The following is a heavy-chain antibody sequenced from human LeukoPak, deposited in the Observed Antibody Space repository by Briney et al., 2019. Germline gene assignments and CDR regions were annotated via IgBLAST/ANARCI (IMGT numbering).Heavy chain of an antibody. D-gene: IGHD3-10*01. CDR2: ISGSGGST. Sequence: GGSLRLSCAASGFTVSSYAMSWIRQAPGKGLEWVSAISGSGGSTYYADSVKGRFTISRDNSKNTLYLQMNSLRAEDTAVYYCAKYGSGSYHFDYWGQGTLVTVSS. J-gene: IGHJ4*02. V-gene: IGHV3-23*01. CDR3: AKYGSGSYHFDY. CDR1: GFTVSSYA.